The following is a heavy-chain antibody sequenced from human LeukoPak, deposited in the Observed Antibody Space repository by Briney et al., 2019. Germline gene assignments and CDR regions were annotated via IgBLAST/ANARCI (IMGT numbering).Heavy chain of an antibody. D-gene: IGHD4-23*01. J-gene: IGHJ3*02. CDR1: GFTFSSYE. Sequence: PGGTLRLSCAAPGFTFSSYEMNLVRQAPGKGLEWVSYISSSGIPIYYAASVKGLFTISRDNAKNSLYLQMNSLRAEDTAVYYCAASITPNAFDIWGQGTMVTVSS. CDR3: AASITPNAFDI. CDR2: ISSSGIPI. V-gene: IGHV3-48*03.